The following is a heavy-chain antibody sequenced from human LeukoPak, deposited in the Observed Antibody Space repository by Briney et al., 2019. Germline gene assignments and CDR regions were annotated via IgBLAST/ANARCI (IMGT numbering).Heavy chain of an antibody. D-gene: IGHD6-13*01. Sequence: MPSETLSLTCTVSGGSISTHYYSWVRQPAGKGLEWIGRIYGSGSTNYNPSLMSRVTMSLDTSKNRFSLKLSSVNAADTAVYYCARGRQLAPFDAWGQGTLVTVSP. CDR2: IYGSGST. CDR3: ARGRQLAPFDA. CDR1: GGSISTHY. J-gene: IGHJ5*02. V-gene: IGHV4-4*07.